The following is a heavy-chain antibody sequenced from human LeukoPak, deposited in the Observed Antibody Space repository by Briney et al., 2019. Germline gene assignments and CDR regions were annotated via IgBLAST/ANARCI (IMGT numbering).Heavy chain of an antibody. V-gene: IGHV1-2*02. CDR2: TNLNTGDT. CDR3: ARGAAAVH. Sequence: ASVKVSCKASGFTFTVFYIHWVRQAPGQGLEWMGWTNLNTGDTKYAQKFQGRVTMTRDTSINTAYMELSSLRSDDTAIYFCARGAAAVHWGQGTLVTVSS. CDR1: GFTFTVFY. D-gene: IGHD6-13*01. J-gene: IGHJ1*01.